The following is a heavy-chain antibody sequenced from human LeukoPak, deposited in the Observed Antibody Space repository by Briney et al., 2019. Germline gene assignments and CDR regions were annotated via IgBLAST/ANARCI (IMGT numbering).Heavy chain of an antibody. CDR3: ASRRYYYGPLSY. CDR1: GFTFSSYS. J-gene: IGHJ4*02. D-gene: IGHD3-10*01. CDR2: INHSGST. V-gene: IGHV4-34*01. Sequence: GSLRLSCAASGFTFSSYSMNWVRQPPGKGLEWIGEINHSGSTNYNPSLKSRVTISVDTSKNQFSLKLSSVTAADTAVYYCASRRYYYGPLSYWGQGTLVTVSS.